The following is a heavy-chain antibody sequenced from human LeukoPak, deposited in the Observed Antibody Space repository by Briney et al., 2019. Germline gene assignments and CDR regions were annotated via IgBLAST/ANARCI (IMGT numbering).Heavy chain of an antibody. J-gene: IGHJ4*02. Sequence: MHWVRQAPGQGLEWMGIINPSGGSTSYAQKFQGRVTMTRDTSTSTVYMELSSLRSEDTAVYYCARYYDSSGRDYWGQGTLVTVSS. CDR2: INPSGGST. CDR3: ARYYDSSGRDY. V-gene: IGHV1-46*01. D-gene: IGHD3-22*01.